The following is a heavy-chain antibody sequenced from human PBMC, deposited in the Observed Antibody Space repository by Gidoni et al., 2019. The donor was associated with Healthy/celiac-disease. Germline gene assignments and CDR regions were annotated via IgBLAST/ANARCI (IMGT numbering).Heavy chain of an antibody. CDR2: IYSGGST. V-gene: IGHV3-53*01. Sequence: EVQLVESGGGLIQPGGSLRLSCAASGFTVSSHYMSGVRQAPGKGLEWVSGIYSGGSTYYADSVKGRFTISRDNSKNTLYLQMNSLRAEDTAVYYCARVSSGWYKYYFDCWGQGTLVTVSS. CDR1: GFTVSSHY. CDR3: ARVSSGWYKYYFDC. J-gene: IGHJ4*02. D-gene: IGHD6-19*01.